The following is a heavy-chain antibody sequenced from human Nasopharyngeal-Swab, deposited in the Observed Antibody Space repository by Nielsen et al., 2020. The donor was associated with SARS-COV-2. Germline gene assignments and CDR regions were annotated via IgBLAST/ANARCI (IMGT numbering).Heavy chain of an antibody. CDR2: IYYSGST. CDR3: ARGRYCSSTSCFDYYGMDV. J-gene: IGHJ6*02. Sequence: WIRQPPGKGLEWIGYIYYSGSTYYNPSLKSRVTISVDTSQNQFSLKLSSVTAADTAVYYCARGRYCSSTSCFDYYGMDVWGQGTTVTVSS. D-gene: IGHD2-2*01. V-gene: IGHV4-31*02.